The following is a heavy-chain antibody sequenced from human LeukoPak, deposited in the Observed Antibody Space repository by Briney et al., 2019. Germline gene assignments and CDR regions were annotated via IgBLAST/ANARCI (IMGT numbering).Heavy chain of an antibody. D-gene: IGHD1-26*01. CDR2: ISGGGAST. V-gene: IGHV3-23*01. Sequence: GGSLRLSCAASGFTLRNYAMNWVRQAPGKGLEWVSAISGGGASTYYADSVKGRFTISRDNSKNTLYLEMNSLRADDTAVYYCAKAVSGNYIKGFDYWGQGTLVTVSS. CDR3: AKAVSGNYIKGFDY. CDR1: GFTLRNYA. J-gene: IGHJ4*02.